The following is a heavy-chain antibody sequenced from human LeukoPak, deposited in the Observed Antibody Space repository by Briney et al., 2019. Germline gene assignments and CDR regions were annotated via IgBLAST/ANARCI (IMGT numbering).Heavy chain of an antibody. CDR3: ARATNFYYYYGMDV. V-gene: IGHV1-46*01. J-gene: IGHJ6*02. CDR1: GYTFTSYY. CDR2: INPSSGAT. Sequence: ASVKVSCKTSGYTFTSYYIHWVRQAPGQGLEWMGIINPSSGATNYAQKFQGRVTMTRDTSTSTVYMELSSQRSEDTAVYYCARATNFYYYYGMDVWGQGTTVTVSS. D-gene: IGHD1-26*01.